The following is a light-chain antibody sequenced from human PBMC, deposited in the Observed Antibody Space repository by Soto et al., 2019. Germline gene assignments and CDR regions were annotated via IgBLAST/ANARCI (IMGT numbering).Light chain of an antibody. CDR2: DDS. Sequence: SSDPTQPPAASLAPIQTARNTRGGKNIGSKSVHWYQKKPGQAPVLVVYDDSDRPSGIPERFSGSNSGNTATLTISRVEAGDEADYYCQVWDSSSDHLYVFGSGTK. J-gene: IGLJ1*01. CDR1: NIGSKS. V-gene: IGLV3-21*02. CDR3: QVWDSSSDHLYV.